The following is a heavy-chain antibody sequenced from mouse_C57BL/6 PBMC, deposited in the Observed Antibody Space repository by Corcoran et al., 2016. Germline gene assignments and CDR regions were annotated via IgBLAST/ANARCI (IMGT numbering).Heavy chain of an antibody. J-gene: IGHJ2*01. D-gene: IGHD1-1*01. Sequence: QVQLKQSGAELVRPGASVKLSCKASGYTFTDYYINWVKQRPGQGLEWIARIYPGSGNTYYNEKFKCKATLTAEKSSSTAYMQLSSLTSEDSAVYFCARDFDYGSSLDYWGQGTTLTVSS. V-gene: IGHV1-76*01. CDR1: GYTFTDYY. CDR2: IYPGSGNT. CDR3: ARDFDYGSSLDY.